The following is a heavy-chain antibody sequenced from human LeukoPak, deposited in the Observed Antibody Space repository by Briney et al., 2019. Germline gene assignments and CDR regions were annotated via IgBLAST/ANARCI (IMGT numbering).Heavy chain of an antibody. CDR3: TKGTSSGWYYFDY. CDR1: GYSITSGYY. J-gene: IGHJ4*02. CDR2: IYHSGDT. Sequence: TSETLSLTCIVSGYSITSGYYWGWIRQPPGKGLEWIGSIYHSGDTYYNPSLKSRVTISVDTSKNQFSLKLDSVTAADTAVYYCTKGTSSGWYYFDYWGQGTLVTVSS. V-gene: IGHV4-38-2*02. D-gene: IGHD6-19*01.